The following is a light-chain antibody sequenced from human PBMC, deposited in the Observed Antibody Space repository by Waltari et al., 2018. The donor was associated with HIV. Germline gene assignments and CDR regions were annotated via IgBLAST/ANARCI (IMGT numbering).Light chain of an antibody. V-gene: IGLV1-44*01. CDR3: AAWDDSLNGWV. CDR2: SNN. Sequence: QSVLTQPPSASGTPGQRVTISCSGSSSNIGSNTVNWYQPLPGTAPKRLSYSNNQRPSGVPDRFSGSKSGTSASLAISGRQSEDEADYYCAAWDDSLNGWVFGGGTKLTVL. J-gene: IGLJ3*02. CDR1: SSNIGSNT.